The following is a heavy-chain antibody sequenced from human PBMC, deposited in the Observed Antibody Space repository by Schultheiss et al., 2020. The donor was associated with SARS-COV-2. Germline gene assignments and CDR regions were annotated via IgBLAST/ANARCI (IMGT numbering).Heavy chain of an antibody. D-gene: IGHD2-2*01. CDR3: ARDPSGSNTNDH. CDR1: GFIFSDYE. V-gene: IGHV3-48*03. J-gene: IGHJ4*02. Sequence: GESLKISCVASGFIFSDYEMNWVRQAPGKGLEWVAWIFTGGRGLYADSVKGRFTVSRDNAKDSFFLHMNDLRVEDTAVYYCARDPSGSNTNDHWGQGTLVTVSS. CDR2: IFTGGRGL.